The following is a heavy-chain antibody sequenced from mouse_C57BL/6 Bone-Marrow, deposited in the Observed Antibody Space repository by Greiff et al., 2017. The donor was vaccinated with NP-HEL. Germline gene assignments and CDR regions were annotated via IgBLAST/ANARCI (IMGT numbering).Heavy chain of an antibody. CDR1: GYTFTSYW. D-gene: IGHD1-1*01. CDR2: IYPGSGST. CDR3: ALMYYYGSSSAWFAY. Sequence: QVQLQQSGAELVKPGASVKMSCKASGYTFTSYWITWVKQRPGQGLEWIGDIYPGSGSTNYNEKFKSKATLTVDTSSSTAYMQLSSLTSEDSAVYYCALMYYYGSSSAWFAYWGQGTLVTVSA. J-gene: IGHJ3*01. V-gene: IGHV1-55*01.